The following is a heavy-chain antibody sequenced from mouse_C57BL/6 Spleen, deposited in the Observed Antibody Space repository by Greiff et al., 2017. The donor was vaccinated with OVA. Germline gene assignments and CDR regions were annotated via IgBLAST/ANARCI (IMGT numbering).Heavy chain of an antibody. Sequence: VQLQQSGAELVRPGTSVKVSCKASGYAFTNYLIEWVKQRPGQGLEWIGEINPGSGGTNYNEKFKGKATLTADKSSSTAYMQLRSLTSEDSAVYFCARLCLYAKGYWGQGTSGTVSS. CDR1: GYAFTNYL. D-gene: IGHD6-5*01. J-gene: IGHJ4*01. CDR3: ARLCLYAKGY. V-gene: IGHV1-54*01. CDR2: INPGSGGT.